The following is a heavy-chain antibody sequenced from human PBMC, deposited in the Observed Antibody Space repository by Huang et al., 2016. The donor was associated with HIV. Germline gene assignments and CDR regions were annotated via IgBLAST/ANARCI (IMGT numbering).Heavy chain of an antibody. J-gene: IGHJ4*02. V-gene: IGHV3-74*01. CDR2: SNSEGSST. CDR1: GFSISSYW. Sequence: EVQLVESGGGLVQPGGSLRLSCAASGFSISSYWMHWVRQAPGKGLVWVSRSNSEGSSTSYADSVKVRFTISRDNAKNTLYLQMNSLRAEDTAVYYCARDPRIQSWLNFFDYWGQGTLVSVSS. CDR3: ARDPRIQSWLNFFDY. D-gene: IGHD3-22*01.